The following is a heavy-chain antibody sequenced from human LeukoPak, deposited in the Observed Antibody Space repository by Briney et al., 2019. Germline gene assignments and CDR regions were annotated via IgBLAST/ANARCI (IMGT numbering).Heavy chain of an antibody. CDR1: GFTFSSYS. CDR2: ISSSSSTI. Sequence: GGSLRLSCAASGFTFSSYSMNWVRQAPGKGLEWVSYISSSSSTIYYADPVRGRFTISRDNAKNSLYLQMNSLRAEDTAVYYCASYDSSGYYFDYWGQGTLVTVSS. V-gene: IGHV3-48*04. D-gene: IGHD3-22*01. CDR3: ASYDSSGYYFDY. J-gene: IGHJ4*02.